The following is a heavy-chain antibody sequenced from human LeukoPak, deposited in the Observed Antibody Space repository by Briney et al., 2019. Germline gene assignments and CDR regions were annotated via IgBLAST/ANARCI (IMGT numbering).Heavy chain of an antibody. J-gene: IGHJ3*01. V-gene: IGHV4-39*07. CDR1: GGSISSNSYY. CDR3: ARQFLVGSTFHAFDL. CDR2: MYYSGST. D-gene: IGHD1-26*01. Sequence: SETLSLTCAVSGGSISSNSYYWGWIRQPPGKGLEWIGSMYYSGSTYYNPSLESRVTMSVDTSKKQFSLKLTSVTAADMAVYFCARQFLVGSTFHAFDLWGQGTRVTVSS.